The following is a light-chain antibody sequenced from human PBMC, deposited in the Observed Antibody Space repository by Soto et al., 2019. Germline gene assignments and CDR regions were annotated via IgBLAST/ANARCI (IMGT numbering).Light chain of an antibody. J-gene: IGKJ1*01. CDR3: HHYET. CDR1: QSVSSSY. V-gene: IGKV3-20*01. Sequence: EVVLTQSPGTLSLSPGERATLSCRASQSVSSSYLAWYQQKPGQAPRLLIYGASSRATGIPDRFSGSGSVTDFTLTISRVEPEDFGVYYCHHYETFGQGTNVEV. CDR2: GAS.